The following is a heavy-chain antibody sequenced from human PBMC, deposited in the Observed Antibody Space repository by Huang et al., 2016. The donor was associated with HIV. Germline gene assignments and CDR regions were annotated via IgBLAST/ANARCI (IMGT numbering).Heavy chain of an antibody. J-gene: IGHJ4*02. V-gene: IGHV3-23*01. D-gene: IGHD5-12*01. Sequence: EVQLWESGGTLVQRGGSLRLTCGASGFTFSNYAMRWVRQAARNGLEWVSLIEGSRVTKCYADSVKGLFAISRDNVKKTVYLQMNSLRVEDAAVYYCAKDRGDGYSDYDYDYWGQGTLVTVSS. CDR1: GFTFSNYA. CDR2: IEGSRVTK. CDR3: AKDRGDGYSDYDYDY.